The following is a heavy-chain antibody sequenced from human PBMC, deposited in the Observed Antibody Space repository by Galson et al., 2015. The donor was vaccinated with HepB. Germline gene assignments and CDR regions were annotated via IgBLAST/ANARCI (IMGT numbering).Heavy chain of an antibody. D-gene: IGHD2-21*01. V-gene: IGHV7-4-1*02. J-gene: IGHJ6*03. Sequence: SVKVSCKASGYTFTNYAMNWVRQAPGQGLEWMGWINTNTGNPTYAQGFTGRFVFSLDTSVSTAYLQISSLKAEDTAAYYCARSQNSNCYYMDVWGKGTTVTVSS. CDR2: INTNTGNP. CDR3: ARSQNSNCYYMDV. CDR1: GYTFTNYA.